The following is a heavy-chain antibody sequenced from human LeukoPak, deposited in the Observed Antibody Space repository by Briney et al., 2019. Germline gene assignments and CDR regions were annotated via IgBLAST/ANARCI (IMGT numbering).Heavy chain of an antibody. CDR1: GFSVSSNY. J-gene: IGHJ3*02. CDR2: IYSVGTT. CDR3: ARPPGRTGAFDI. Sequence: PGGSLRLSCAASGFSVSSNYMSWVRQAPEKGLEWVSVIYSVGTTYYADSVKGRFTISRDNSKNTLYLQINSLRAEDTAVYYCARPPGRTGAFDIWGQGTMVTVSS. D-gene: IGHD3-10*01. V-gene: IGHV3-53*01.